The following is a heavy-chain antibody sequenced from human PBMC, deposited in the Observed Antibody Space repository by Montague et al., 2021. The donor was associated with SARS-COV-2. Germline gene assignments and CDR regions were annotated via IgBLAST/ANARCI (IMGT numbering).Heavy chain of an antibody. CDR2: IGSTGGSA. CDR3: AKGDTAMAPYIWFDP. Sequence: SLRLSCAASGFTFSIYAMTWVRQAPGKGLEWLSAIGSTGGSAYYADSVKGRFTISRDNSKNTLYLQMNSLRAEDTAVYYCAKGDTAMAPYIWFDPWGQGTLVTVSS. CDR1: GFTFSIYA. D-gene: IGHD5-18*01. V-gene: IGHV3-23*01. J-gene: IGHJ5*02.